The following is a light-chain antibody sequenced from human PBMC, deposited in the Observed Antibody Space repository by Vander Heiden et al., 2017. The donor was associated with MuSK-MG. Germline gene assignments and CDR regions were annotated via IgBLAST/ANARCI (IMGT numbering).Light chain of an antibody. CDR2: DAS. J-gene: IGKJ3*01. Sequence: PASLSVSTGERATIACRASQSVSSYLAWYQQKPGKAPRLLIYDASNRATGIPARFSGSGSGTDFTLTISSLQSEDFAAYYCQQRSNWQRTFGPGTKVDIK. V-gene: IGKV3-11*01. CDR1: QSVSSY. CDR3: QQRSNWQRT.